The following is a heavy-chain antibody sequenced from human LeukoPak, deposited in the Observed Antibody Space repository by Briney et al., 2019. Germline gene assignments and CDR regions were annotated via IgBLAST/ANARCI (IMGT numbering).Heavy chain of an antibody. CDR2: IYSGGST. CDR3: ARDRYFESSGYYYSDY. D-gene: IGHD3-22*01. CDR1: GFTVSSNY. V-gene: IGHV3-53*01. Sequence: GGSLRFSCAASGFTVSSNYMSWVRQAPGKGLEWVSVIYSGGSTYYADSVKGRFTPSRDISKNTLYIQMNSLRAEDTAVYYCARDRYFESSGYYYSDYWGQGTLVTVSS. J-gene: IGHJ4*02.